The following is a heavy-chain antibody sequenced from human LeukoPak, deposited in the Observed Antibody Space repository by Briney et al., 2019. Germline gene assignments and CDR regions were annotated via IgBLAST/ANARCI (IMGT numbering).Heavy chain of an antibody. V-gene: IGHV3-30-3*01. Sequence: PGRSLRLSCAASGFTFSSYAMHWVRQAPGKGLEWVAVISYDGSNKYYADSVKGRFTISRDNSKNTLYLQMNSLRAEDTAVYYCARDLRWKHFDYWGQGTLVTVSS. J-gene: IGHJ4*02. D-gene: IGHD3-3*01. CDR3: ARDLRWKHFDY. CDR1: GFTFSSYA. CDR2: ISYDGSNK.